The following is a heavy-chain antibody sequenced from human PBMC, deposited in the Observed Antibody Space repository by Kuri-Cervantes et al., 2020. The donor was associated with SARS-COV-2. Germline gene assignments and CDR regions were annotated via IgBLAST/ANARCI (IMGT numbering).Heavy chain of an antibody. CDR2: ISYDGSNK. D-gene: IGHD3-3*01. CDR3: ARDHQYYDFWSGYFGTEGNYCYYMDV. Sequence: GGSLRLSCAASGFAFSSYAMHWVRQAPGKGLEWVAVISYDGSNKYYADSVKGRFTISRDNSKNTLYLQMNSLRAEDTAVYYCARDHQYYDFWSGYFGTEGNYCYYMDVWGKGTTVTVSS. V-gene: IGHV3-30-3*01. CDR1: GFAFSSYA. J-gene: IGHJ6*03.